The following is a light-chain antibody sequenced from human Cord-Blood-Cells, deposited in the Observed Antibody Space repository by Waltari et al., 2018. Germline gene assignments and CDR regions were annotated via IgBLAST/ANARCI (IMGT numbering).Light chain of an antibody. J-gene: IGLJ3*02. V-gene: IGLV3-19*01. CDR2: GKN. CDR3: NSRDSSGNHLV. Sequence: SSELTQDPAVSVALGQTVRITCQGDSLRSYDPSWYQQKPGQAPVLVIYGKNNRPSGIPDRFAGSSSGNTASLTITGAQAEDEADYYCNSRDSSGNHLVFGGGTKLTVL. CDR1: SLRSYD.